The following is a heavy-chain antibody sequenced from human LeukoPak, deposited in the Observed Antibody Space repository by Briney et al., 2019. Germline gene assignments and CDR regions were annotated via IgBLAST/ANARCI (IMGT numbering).Heavy chain of an antibody. J-gene: IGHJ6*02. CDR2: ISGDATT. CDR3: ARDVPPYLTSPWGLDV. V-gene: IGHV3-66*01. CDR1: GFTVSGNY. Sequence: PGGSLRLSCAASGFTVSGNYISWVRQAPGKGLEWVSLISGDATTYYADPVEGRFTISRDNSKNTVYLQMNSLRPEDTAVYYCARDVPPYLTSPWGLDVWGQGTTVTVSS. D-gene: IGHD1-14*01.